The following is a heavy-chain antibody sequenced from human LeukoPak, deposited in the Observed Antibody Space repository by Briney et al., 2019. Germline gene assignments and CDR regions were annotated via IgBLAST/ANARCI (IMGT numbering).Heavy chain of an antibody. V-gene: IGHV5-51*01. D-gene: IGHD3-9*01. Sequence: GESLKISCKGPGYTFTNYWIGWVRQMPGKGLEWMGIIYPGDSDTRYSPSFQGQVTISADKSISTAYLQWSSLKASDTAMYYCASGYDILTGQSRGFTFNIWGQGTMVTVSS. CDR3: ASGYDILTGQSRGFTFNI. J-gene: IGHJ3*02. CDR1: GYTFTNYW. CDR2: IYPGDSDT.